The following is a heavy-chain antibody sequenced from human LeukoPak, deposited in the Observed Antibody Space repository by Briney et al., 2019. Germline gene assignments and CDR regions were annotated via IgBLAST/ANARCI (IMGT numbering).Heavy chain of an antibody. CDR3: ARTLYSSGWYRY. Sequence: ASVKVSCKASGYTFTGYYMHWVRQAPGQGLEWMGWINPNSGGTNYAQKFQGRVTMTRDTSISTAYMELSRLRSDDTAVYYCARTLYSSGWYRYWGQGTLVTVSS. CDR2: INPNSGGT. D-gene: IGHD6-19*01. V-gene: IGHV1-2*02. CDR1: GYTFTGYY. J-gene: IGHJ4*02.